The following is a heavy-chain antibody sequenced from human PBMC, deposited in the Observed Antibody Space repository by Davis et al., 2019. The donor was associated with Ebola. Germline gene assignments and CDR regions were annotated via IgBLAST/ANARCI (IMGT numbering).Heavy chain of an antibody. D-gene: IGHD1-26*01. V-gene: IGHV4-34*01. CDR3: ARGYSGWFDP. J-gene: IGHJ5*02. CDR2: INHSGST. Sequence: SETLSLTCAVYGGSFSGYYWSWIRQPPGKGLEWIGEINHSGSTNYNPSLKSRVTISVDTSKNQFSLKLSSVTAADTAVYYCARGYSGWFDPWGQGIQVTVSS. CDR1: GGSFSGYY.